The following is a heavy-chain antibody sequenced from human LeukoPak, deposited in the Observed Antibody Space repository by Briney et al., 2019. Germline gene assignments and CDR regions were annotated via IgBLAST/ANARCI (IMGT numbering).Heavy chain of an antibody. Sequence: GGSLRLSCAASGFTVSSNYMSWVRQAPGKGLEWVSVIYSGGTTYYADSVKGRFTISRDYSKNMLYLQMNSLTAEDTAVYYCASLRSTHYHFDYWGQGTLVTVSS. CDR2: IYSGGTT. CDR3: ASLRSTHYHFDY. J-gene: IGHJ4*02. V-gene: IGHV3-53*01. CDR1: GFTVSSNY. D-gene: IGHD1-26*01.